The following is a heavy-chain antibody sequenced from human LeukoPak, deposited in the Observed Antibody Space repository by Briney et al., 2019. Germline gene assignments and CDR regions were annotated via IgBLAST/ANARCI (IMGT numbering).Heavy chain of an antibody. J-gene: IGHJ4*02. V-gene: IGHV3-48*02. Sequence: PGGSLRPSCATSGFTFSAYSMIWVRQTPGKGLECLSYITSSSDSIHYADSVRGRFTVSRDNAKNSLYLQMNSLRDEDTAVYYCARDPGYSRPSSYGYSDHWGQGTLATVSS. CDR3: ARDPGYSRPSSYGYSDH. D-gene: IGHD1-26*01. CDR2: ITSSSDSI. CDR1: GFTFSAYS.